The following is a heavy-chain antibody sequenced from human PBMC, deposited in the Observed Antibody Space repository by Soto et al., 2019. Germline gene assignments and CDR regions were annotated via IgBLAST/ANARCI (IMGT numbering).Heavy chain of an antibody. CDR2: IKQDGSEK. CDR3: ARWDITMVRGVTYYYYGMDV. D-gene: IGHD3-10*01. V-gene: IGHV3-7*01. CDR1: GFPFISYW. J-gene: IGHJ6*02. Sequence: PWGSLRLSCAASGFPFISYWMSWVRQAPGKGLEWVANIKQDGSEKYYVDSVKGRFTISRDNAKNSLYLQMNSLRAEDTAVYYCARWDITMVRGVTYYYYGMDVWGQGTTVTVSS.